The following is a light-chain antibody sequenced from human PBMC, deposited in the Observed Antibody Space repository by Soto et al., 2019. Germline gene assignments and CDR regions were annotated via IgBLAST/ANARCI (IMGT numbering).Light chain of an antibody. CDR3: QQADIFQLT. CDR2: DTS. CDR1: QPLGAW. J-gene: IGKJ4*01. V-gene: IGKV1-12*01. Sequence: DIQMTQFPSSVSASVGDRVTITCRASQPLGAWLAWYQQKPGKAPKLLIYDTSTLESGVPSRFSGSGSGTEFTLTISSLQPEDFATYYCQQADIFQLTFGGGTRVEIK.